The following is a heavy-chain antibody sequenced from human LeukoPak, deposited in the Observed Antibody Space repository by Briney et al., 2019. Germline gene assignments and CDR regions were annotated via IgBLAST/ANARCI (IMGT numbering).Heavy chain of an antibody. D-gene: IGHD5-12*01. CDR1: GGSFSGYY. J-gene: IGHJ3*02. CDR3: ARDGSGYEVDAFDI. V-gene: IGHV4-34*01. CDR2: INHSGST. Sequence: PSETLSLTCAVYGGSFSGYYWSWIRQPPGKGLEWIGEINHSGSTNYNPSLKSRVTISVDTSKNQFSLKLSSVTAADTAVYYCARDGSGYEVDAFDIWGQGTIVTVSS.